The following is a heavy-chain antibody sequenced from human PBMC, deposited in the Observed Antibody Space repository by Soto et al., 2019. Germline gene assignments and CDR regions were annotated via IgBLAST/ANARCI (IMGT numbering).Heavy chain of an antibody. D-gene: IGHD1-1*01. J-gene: IGHJ4*02. V-gene: IGHV3-74*01. CDR1: VFTFSSYA. Sequence: PWWSLRLSCSASVFTFSSYAMSWFRQVPGKGPEWVSRINDDGISTNYADSVKGRFTISRDNAKNTLYLQMNALRVEDTGVYYCTRGPRPTSTGTGAFWGQGTLVTV. CDR2: INDDGIST. CDR3: TRGPRPTSTGTGAF.